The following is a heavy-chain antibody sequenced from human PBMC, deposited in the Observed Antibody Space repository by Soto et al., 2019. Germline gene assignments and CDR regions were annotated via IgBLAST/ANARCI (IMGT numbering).Heavy chain of an antibody. CDR2: IYYSGST. J-gene: IGHJ4*02. CDR3: ARVYFDWLFDY. D-gene: IGHD3-9*01. CDR1: GGSISSYY. V-gene: IGHV4-59*01. Sequence: SETLSLTCTVSGGSISSYYWSWIRQPPGKGLELIGYIYYSGSTNYNPSLKSRVTISVDTSKNQFSLKLSSVTAADTAVYYCARVYFDWLFDYWGQGTLVTVSS.